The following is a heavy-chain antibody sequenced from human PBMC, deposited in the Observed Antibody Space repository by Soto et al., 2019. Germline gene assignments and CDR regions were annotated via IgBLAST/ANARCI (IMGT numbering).Heavy chain of an antibody. CDR2: IIPIFGTT. V-gene: IGHV1-69*12. CDR1: GGTFSNYA. Sequence: QVQLVQSGAEVKKPGSSVKVSCKASGGTFSNYAISWVRQSPGQGLEWMGGIIPIFGTTNYAQRFQGRVKLTEDESTSTAYMELSSLRSEDTAVYYCARVSSSWYKDYFDYWGQGTLVTVSS. J-gene: IGHJ4*02. CDR3: ARVSSSWYKDYFDY. D-gene: IGHD6-13*01.